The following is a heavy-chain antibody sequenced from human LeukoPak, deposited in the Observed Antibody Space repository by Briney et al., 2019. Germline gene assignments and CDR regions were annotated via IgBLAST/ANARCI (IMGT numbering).Heavy chain of an antibody. D-gene: IGHD2-8*01. Sequence: GGSLRLSCAASGFTFSSYAMNWVRQAPGKGLEWVAGISSGDRTFHAESVKGRITISRDNAKNSLYLQMNSLRAEDTAVYYCAVGTRGLFDYWGQGTLVTVSS. V-gene: IGHV3-23*01. J-gene: IGHJ4*02. CDR2: ISSGDRT. CDR3: AVGTRGLFDY. CDR1: GFTFSSYA.